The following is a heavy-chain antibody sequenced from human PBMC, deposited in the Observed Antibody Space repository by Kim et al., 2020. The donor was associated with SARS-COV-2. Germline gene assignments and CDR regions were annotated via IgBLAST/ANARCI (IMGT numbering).Heavy chain of an antibody. D-gene: IGHD3-10*01. Sequence: GGSLRLSCAASGFTFSSYAMSWVRQAPGKGLEWVSAISGSGGSTYYADSVKGRFTISRDNSKNTLYLQMNSLRAEDTAVYYCAKDRLPKKYYYGSGSYGYYYGMDVWGQGTTVTVSS. CDR2: ISGSGGST. CDR1: GFTFSSYA. J-gene: IGHJ6*02. V-gene: IGHV3-23*01. CDR3: AKDRLPKKYYYGSGSYGYYYGMDV.